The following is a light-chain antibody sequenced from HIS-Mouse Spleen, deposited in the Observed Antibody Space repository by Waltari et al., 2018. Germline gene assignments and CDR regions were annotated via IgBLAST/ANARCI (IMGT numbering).Light chain of an antibody. J-gene: IGKJ1*01. CDR2: GAS. CDR3: QQYGSSSWT. Sequence: EIVLMQSPGTLSSSPGERAILSCRASQSVSSSYLALYQQKPGQAPRLLIYGASSRATGIPDRFSGSGSGTDFTLTISRLEPEDFAVYYCQQYGSSSWTFGQGTKVEIK. V-gene: IGKV3-20*01. CDR1: QSVSSSY.